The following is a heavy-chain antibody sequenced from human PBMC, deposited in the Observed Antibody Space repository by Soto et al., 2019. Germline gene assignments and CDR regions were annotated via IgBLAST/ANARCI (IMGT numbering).Heavy chain of an antibody. CDR3: ARSYGYAFDI. V-gene: IGHV4-59*01. J-gene: IGHJ3*02. CDR1: GGSISSYY. CDR2: IYYSGST. Sequence: PSETLSLTCTVSGGSISSYYWSWFRQPPGKGLEWIGYIYYSGSTNYNPSLKSRVTISVDTSKNQFSLKLSSVTAADTAGYYCARSYGYAFDIWGQGTMVTVSS. D-gene: IGHD1-26*01.